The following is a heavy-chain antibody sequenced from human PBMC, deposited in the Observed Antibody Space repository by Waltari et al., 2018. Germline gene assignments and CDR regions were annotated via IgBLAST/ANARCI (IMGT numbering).Heavy chain of an antibody. D-gene: IGHD3-10*01. CDR2: IYYTGST. CDR1: GGSISSYY. J-gene: IGHJ3*02. Sequence: QVQLQESGPGLVKPSATLSLTCTVSGGSISSYYWSWIRQPPGTGLEWIGYIYYTGSTNYHPPPKSRVTISVDMSKNQFALKLSSVTAADTAVYYCARANYYGSGSYTPFDAFDIWGQGTMVTVSS. V-gene: IGHV4-59*01. CDR3: ARANYYGSGSYTPFDAFDI.